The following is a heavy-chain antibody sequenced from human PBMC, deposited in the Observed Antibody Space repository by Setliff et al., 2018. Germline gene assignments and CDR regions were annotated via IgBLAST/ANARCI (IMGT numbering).Heavy chain of an antibody. CDR2: IIPILGIA. CDR3: AICSTTYYFDY. J-gene: IGHJ4*02. Sequence: GASVKVSCKASGGTFSSYAISWVRQAPGQGLEWMGGIIPILGIANYAQKFQGRVTITEDKSTSTAYMELSSLRSEDTAVYYCAICSTTYYFDYWGQGTLVTVSS. D-gene: IGHD1-1*01. V-gene: IGHV1-69*10. CDR1: GGTFSSYA.